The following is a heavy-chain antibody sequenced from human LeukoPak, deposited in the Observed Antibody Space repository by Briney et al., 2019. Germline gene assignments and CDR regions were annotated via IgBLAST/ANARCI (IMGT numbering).Heavy chain of an antibody. CDR1: GYSISSGYY. V-gene: IGHV4-38-2*02. D-gene: IGHD5-18*01. CDR3: ARAQQLWFFRHYYYYRHV. CDR2: IYHSVST. Sequence: PSGTLSLTCTVSGYSISSGYYWGWIRRPPGKGLEWIGSIYHSVSTYYNPSLKSRVTISVDRSKNHFSLKLSSVPAADTAVYYCARAQQLWFFRHYYYYRHVWGKGTTVTIS. J-gene: IGHJ6*03.